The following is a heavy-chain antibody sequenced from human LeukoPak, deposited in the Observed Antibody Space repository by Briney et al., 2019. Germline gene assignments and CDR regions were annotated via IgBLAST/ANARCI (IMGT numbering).Heavy chain of an antibody. CDR3: AKGRDYYDSSGWLDAFDI. V-gene: IGHV3-9*01. D-gene: IGHD3-22*01. J-gene: IGHJ3*02. CDR2: ISWNSGSI. Sequence: SLRLSCAASGFTFDDYAMHWVRQAPGKGLEWVSGISWNSGSIGYADSVKGRFTISRDNAKNSLYLQMNSLRAEDTALYYCAKGRDYYDSSGWLDAFDIWGQGTMVTVSS. CDR1: GFTFDDYA.